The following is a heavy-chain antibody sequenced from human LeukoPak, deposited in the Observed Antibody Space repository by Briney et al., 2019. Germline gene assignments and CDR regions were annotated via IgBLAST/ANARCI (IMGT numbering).Heavy chain of an antibody. CDR3: ARSRREYSSSSGVGDY. V-gene: IGHV4-39*07. Sequence: SETLSLTCTVSGGSISSSSYYWGWIRQPPGKGLEWIGSIYYSGSTYYNPSLKSRVTISVDTSKNQFSLKLSSVTAADTAVYYCARSRREYSSSSGVGDYWGQGTLVTVSS. J-gene: IGHJ4*02. CDR1: GGSISSSSYY. D-gene: IGHD6-6*01. CDR2: IYYSGST.